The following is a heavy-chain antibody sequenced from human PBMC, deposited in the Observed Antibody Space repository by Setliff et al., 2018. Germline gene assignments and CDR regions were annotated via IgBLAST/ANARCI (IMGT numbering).Heavy chain of an antibody. D-gene: IGHD3-10*01. CDR1: GFTYKNDW. Sequence: PGGSLRLSCGASGFTYKNDWVSWVRQAPGKGLEWLASINPDGSEKYYVDSVKGRFTISRDNARNSLSLQMNSLRTEDMAVYYCFGAGTCSYWGQGTLVTVSS. V-gene: IGHV3-7*01. CDR2: INPDGSEK. CDR3: FGAGTCSY. J-gene: IGHJ4*02.